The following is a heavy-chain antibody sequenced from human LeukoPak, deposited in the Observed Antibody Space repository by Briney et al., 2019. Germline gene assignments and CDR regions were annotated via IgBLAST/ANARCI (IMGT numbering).Heavy chain of an antibody. CDR3: ARANCGGDCFNNWFDP. CDR1: GGSISSGGYS. D-gene: IGHD2-21*02. V-gene: IGHV4-30-2*01. Sequence: SETLSLTCAVSGGSISSGGYSWSWIRQPPGKGLEWIAYIYHSGSTYYNPSLKSRFTISVDRSKNPFSRKLSSVTAADTAVYYCARANCGGDCFNNWFDPWGQGTLVTVSS. CDR2: IYHSGST. J-gene: IGHJ5*02.